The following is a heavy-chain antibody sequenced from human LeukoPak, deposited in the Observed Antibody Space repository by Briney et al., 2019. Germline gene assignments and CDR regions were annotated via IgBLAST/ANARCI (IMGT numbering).Heavy chain of an antibody. CDR2: IGTAGYT. J-gene: IGHJ4*02. CDR3: ARGGSSSGRPGTLIDY. V-gene: IGHV3-13*01. D-gene: IGHD6-6*01. Sequence: GGSLRLSCAASGFTFSSYDMHWVRQATGKGLEWVSAIGTAGYTYYPGSVKGRFTISRENAKNSLYLQMNSLRAGDTAVYYCARGGSSSGRPGTLIDYWGQGTLVTVSS. CDR1: GFTFSSYD.